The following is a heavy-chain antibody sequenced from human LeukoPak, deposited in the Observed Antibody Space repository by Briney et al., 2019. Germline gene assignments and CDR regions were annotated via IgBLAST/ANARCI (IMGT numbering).Heavy chain of an antibody. CDR3: ATSGYSYGHFDY. CDR2: INPNSGGT. D-gene: IGHD5-18*01. J-gene: IGHJ4*02. CDR1: GYTFTGYY. V-gene: IGHV1-2*04. Sequence: ASVKVSCKASGYTFTGYYMHWVRQAPGQGLEWMGLINPNSGGTNYAQKFQGWVTMTRDTSISTAYMELSRLRSDDTAVYYCATSGYSYGHFDYWGQGTLVTVSS.